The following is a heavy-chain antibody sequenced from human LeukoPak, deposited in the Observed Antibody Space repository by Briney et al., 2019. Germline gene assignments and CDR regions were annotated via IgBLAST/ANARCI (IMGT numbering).Heavy chain of an antibody. CDR1: GFTVSSNY. Sequence: GGSLRLSCAASGFTVSSNYMSWVRQAPGKGLEWLSVIYSAGITYYADSVKGRFSISRDNSKNTLYLQMSSLRAEGTAVYYCARAAVDSSGLYYFDSWGQGTLVTVSS. V-gene: IGHV3-53*01. CDR3: ARAAVDSSGLYYFDS. J-gene: IGHJ4*02. CDR2: IYSAGIT. D-gene: IGHD6-19*01.